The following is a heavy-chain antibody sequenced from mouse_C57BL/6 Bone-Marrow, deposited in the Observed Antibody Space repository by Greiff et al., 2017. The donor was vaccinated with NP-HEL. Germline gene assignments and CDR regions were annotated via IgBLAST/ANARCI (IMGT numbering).Heavy chain of an antibody. CDR3: ARSVYYGYDAWFAY. CDR2: INTGSGGT. CDR1: GYAFTNYL. Sequence: LVESGAELVRPGTSVKVSCKASGYAFTNYLIEWVKQRPGQGLEWIGVINTGSGGTNYNEKFKGKATLTADKSSSTAYMQLSSLTSEDSAVYFCARSVYYGYDAWFAYWGQGTLVTVSA. D-gene: IGHD2-2*01. V-gene: IGHV1-54*01. J-gene: IGHJ3*01.